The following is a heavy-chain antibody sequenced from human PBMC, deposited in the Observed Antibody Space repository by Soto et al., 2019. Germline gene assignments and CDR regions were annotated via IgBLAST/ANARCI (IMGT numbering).Heavy chain of an antibody. V-gene: IGHV1-2*04. CDR2: INPNSGGT. D-gene: IGHD6-13*01. CDR3: ARNLGRYSSSSNYYYGMGV. Sequence: ASVKVSCKASGYTFTGYYMHWVRQAPGQGLEWMGWINPNSGGTNYAQKFQGWVTMTRDTSISTAYMELSRLRSDDTAVYYCARNLGRYSSSSNYYYGMGVWGQGTTVTVSS. J-gene: IGHJ6*02. CDR1: GYTFTGYY.